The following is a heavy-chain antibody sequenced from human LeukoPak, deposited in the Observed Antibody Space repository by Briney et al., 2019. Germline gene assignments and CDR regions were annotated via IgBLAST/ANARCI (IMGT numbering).Heavy chain of an antibody. V-gene: IGHV3-20*04. CDR1: GFTFEDYG. D-gene: IGHD6-19*01. Sequence: GGSLRLSCAASGFTFEDYGMSWVRQAPGKGLEWVSGINWNGGSTGYADSVKGRFTISRDNAKNSLYLQMNSLRAEDTAVYYCARGLKQWLVQEDAFDIWGQGTMVTVSS. J-gene: IGHJ3*02. CDR2: INWNGGST. CDR3: ARGLKQWLVQEDAFDI.